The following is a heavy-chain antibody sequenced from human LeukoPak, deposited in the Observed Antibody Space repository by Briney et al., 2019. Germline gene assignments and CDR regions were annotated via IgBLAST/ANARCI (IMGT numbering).Heavy chain of an antibody. J-gene: IGHJ4*02. CDR2: INPNGGST. Sequence: GASVKVSCKASGYIFTHYYMHWVRQAPGQGLEWMGIINPNGGSTTYAQKFQDRVTVTSDTSTTTVSMEVSSLRSDDTAVFYCARGTRHTYTARRRGDSDGYYFDYWGQGTLVTVSS. V-gene: IGHV1-46*01. CDR3: ARGTRHTYTARRRGDSDGYYFDY. D-gene: IGHD3-22*01. CDR1: GYIFTHYY.